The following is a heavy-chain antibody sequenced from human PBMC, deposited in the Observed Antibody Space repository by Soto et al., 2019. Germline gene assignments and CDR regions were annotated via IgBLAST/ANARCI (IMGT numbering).Heavy chain of an antibody. CDR2: FDPEDGET. J-gene: IGHJ6*02. Sequence: ASVKVSCEVSGYTLTELSMHWVRQAPGKGLEWMGGFDPEDGETIYAQKFQGRVTMTEDTSTDTAYMELSSLRSEDTAVYYCATRGYQGSGMDVWGQGTTVTVSS. CDR1: GYTLTELS. D-gene: IGHD2-2*01. V-gene: IGHV1-24*01. CDR3: ATRGYQGSGMDV.